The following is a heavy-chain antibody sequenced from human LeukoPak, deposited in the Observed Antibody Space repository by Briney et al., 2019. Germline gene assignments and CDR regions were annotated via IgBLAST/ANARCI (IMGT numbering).Heavy chain of an antibody. Sequence: SETLSLTCTVSGDFISSGHYYWNWIRQPAGKGLEWIGRIYISGSTNYNPSLKSRVTMSVDTSKNQFSLKVTSVTAADTAVYYCAREKFNYDLLHYFDYWGQGTLVTVSS. V-gene: IGHV4-61*02. CDR2: IYISGST. CDR1: GDFISSGHYY. CDR3: AREKFNYDLLHYFDY. D-gene: IGHD3-16*01. J-gene: IGHJ4*02.